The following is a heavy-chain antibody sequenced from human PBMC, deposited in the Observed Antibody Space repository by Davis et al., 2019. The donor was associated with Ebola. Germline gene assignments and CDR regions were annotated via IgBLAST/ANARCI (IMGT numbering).Heavy chain of an antibody. CDR1: GFTFSGSA. J-gene: IGHJ6*02. Sequence: GESLKISCAASGFTFSGSAMHWVRQASGKGLEWVGRIRSKANSYATAYAASVKGRFTISRDDSKNTAYLQMNSLKTEDTAVYYCARVVTMVRGVTYYYYGMDVWGQGTTVTVSS. V-gene: IGHV3-73*01. CDR2: IRSKANSYAT. CDR3: ARVVTMVRGVTYYYYGMDV. D-gene: IGHD3-10*01.